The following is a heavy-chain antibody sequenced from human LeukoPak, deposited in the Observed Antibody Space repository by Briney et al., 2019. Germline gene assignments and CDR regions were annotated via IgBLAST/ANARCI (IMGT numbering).Heavy chain of an antibody. CDR1: GFTFSSYA. Sequence: GGSLRLSCAASGFTFSSYAMTWVRQAPGKGLDWVCGINWNGGSSSYADSVKGRFTISRDNAKNSLSLQMNSLRAEDTALYYCARIDYNYCFFDSWGQGTVVTVSS. CDR2: INWNGGSS. J-gene: IGHJ4*02. CDR3: ARIDYNYCFFDS. D-gene: IGHD5-24*01. V-gene: IGHV3-20*04.